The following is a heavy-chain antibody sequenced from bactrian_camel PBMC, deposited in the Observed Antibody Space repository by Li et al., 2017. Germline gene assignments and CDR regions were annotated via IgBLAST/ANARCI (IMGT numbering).Heavy chain of an antibody. CDR3: TAALEIPGSTFAY. CDR2: INSNGINA. J-gene: IGHJ6*01. D-gene: IGHD1*01. Sequence: VQLVESEGGLVQPGGSLRLACAASGFTFSRVFMTWVRQAPGKELEWVSSINSNGINAWYKDTMKGRFTISRDNAKNTLYLQLNSLTTEDTAMYFCTAALEIPGSTFAYWGQGTQVTVS. CDR1: GFTFSRVF. V-gene: IGHV3S40*01.